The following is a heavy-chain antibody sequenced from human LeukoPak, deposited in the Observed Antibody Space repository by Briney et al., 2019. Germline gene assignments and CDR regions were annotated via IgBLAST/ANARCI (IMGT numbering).Heavy chain of an antibody. CDR2: IYYSGST. J-gene: IGHJ4*02. V-gene: IGHV4-59*12. CDR3: ARGLLRLIDY. D-gene: IGHD5-12*01. CDR1: GGSISSYY. Sequence: SETLSLTCTVSGGSISSYYWSWIRQPPGKGLEWVGYIYYSGSTNYNPSLKSRVTISVDTSKNQFSLKLSSVTAADTAVYYCARGLLRLIDYWGQGTLVTVSS.